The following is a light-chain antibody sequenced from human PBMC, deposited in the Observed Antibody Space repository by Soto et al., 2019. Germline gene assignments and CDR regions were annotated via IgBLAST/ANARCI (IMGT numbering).Light chain of an antibody. CDR3: NSYTSSSTLV. J-gene: IGLJ1*01. CDR1: SSDVGGYNY. Sequence: QSVLTQPASVSGSPGQSITISCTGTSSDVGGYNYVSWYQQHPGKAPKLMIYDVSYRPSGVSNRFSGSKSGNTASLTISGLQAEDEADYYCNSYTSSSTLVFGSGTKVTVL. V-gene: IGLV2-14*01. CDR2: DVS.